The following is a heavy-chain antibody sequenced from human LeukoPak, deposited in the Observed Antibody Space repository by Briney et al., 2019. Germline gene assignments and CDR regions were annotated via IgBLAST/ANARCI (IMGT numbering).Heavy chain of an antibody. V-gene: IGHV3-7*01. J-gene: IGHJ4*02. CDR2: IKQDGSDK. CDR3: ARRHASSSRDY. CDR1: GFTFSNYW. Sequence: GGSLRLSCAASGFTFSNYWMSWVRQVPGKGLEWVANIKQDGSDKYYVDSVKGRFTISRDNAKNSLYLQMNSLRAEDTAVYYCARRHASSSRDYWGQGTLVTVSS. D-gene: IGHD6-6*01.